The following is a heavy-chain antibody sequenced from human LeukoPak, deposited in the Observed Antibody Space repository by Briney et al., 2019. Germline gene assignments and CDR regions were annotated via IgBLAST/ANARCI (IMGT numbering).Heavy chain of an antibody. D-gene: IGHD4-23*01. CDR2: ISSSSSYI. CDR3: AKDIQMRWYYYYGMDV. Sequence: PGGSLRLSCAASGFTFSSYSMNWVRQAPGKGLEWVSSISSSSSYIYYADSVKGRFTISRDNAKNSLYLQMNSLRAEDTALYYCAKDIQMRWYYYYGMDVWGQGTTVTISS. CDR1: GFTFSSYS. V-gene: IGHV3-21*04. J-gene: IGHJ6*02.